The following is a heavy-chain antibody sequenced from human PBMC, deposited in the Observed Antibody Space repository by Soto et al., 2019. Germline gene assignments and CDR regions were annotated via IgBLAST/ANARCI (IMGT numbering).Heavy chain of an antibody. J-gene: IGHJ6*02. CDR1: GYIFTSYW. Sequence: PGESLKISCKGSGYIFTSYWIGWVRQMPGKGLEWMGIIYPGDSDTRYSPSFQGQVTISADKSISTAYLQWSSLKASDTAMYYCARLGVGSSWLPNYYYYGMDVWGQGTTVTVSS. V-gene: IGHV5-51*01. D-gene: IGHD6-13*01. CDR2: IYPGDSDT. CDR3: ARLGVGSSWLPNYYYYGMDV.